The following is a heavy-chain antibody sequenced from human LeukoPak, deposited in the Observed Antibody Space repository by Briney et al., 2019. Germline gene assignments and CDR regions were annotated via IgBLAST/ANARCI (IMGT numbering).Heavy chain of an antibody. CDR2: IYSGGST. CDR1: GFTVSSNY. CDR3: AREGKTDSSGQFYAFDI. V-gene: IGHV3-53*01. Sequence: PGGSLRLSCAASGFTVSSNYMSWVRQAPGKGLEWVSVIYSGGSTYYADYVKGRFTISRDNSKNTLYLQMNSLRAEDTAVYYCAREGKTDSSGQFYAFDIWGQGTMVTVSS. J-gene: IGHJ3*02. D-gene: IGHD3-22*01.